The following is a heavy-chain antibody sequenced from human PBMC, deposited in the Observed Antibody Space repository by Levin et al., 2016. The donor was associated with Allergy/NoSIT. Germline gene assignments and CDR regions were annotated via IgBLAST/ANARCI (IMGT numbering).Heavy chain of an antibody. CDR2: MNPKSGMK. Sequence: ASVKVSCKASGYTFSSYDINWVRQATGQGLEWMGWMNPKSGMKVYAEKFQGRVTMTRDTSISTAYMELSSLRSEDTAVYYCARGPRPITYYGSGSYVPIWGQGTTVTVSS. CDR1: GYTFSSYD. J-gene: IGHJ6*02. V-gene: IGHV1-8*01. CDR3: ARGPRPITYYGSGSYVPI. D-gene: IGHD3-10*01.